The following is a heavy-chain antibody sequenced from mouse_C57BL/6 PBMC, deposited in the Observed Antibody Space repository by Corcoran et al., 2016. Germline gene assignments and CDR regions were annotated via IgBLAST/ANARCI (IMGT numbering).Heavy chain of an antibody. Sequence: QVQLKQSGAELVRPGASVKLSCKASGYTFTDYYINWVKQRPGQGLEWIARIYPGSGNTYYNEKFKGKATLTAEKSSSTAYMQLSSMTSEHSAVYFGARCSSYDAMGYWGQGTSVTVAS. CDR1: GYTFTDYY. D-gene: IGHD1-1*01. CDR3: ARCSSYDAMGY. V-gene: IGHV1-76*01. J-gene: IGHJ4*01. CDR2: IYPGSGNT.